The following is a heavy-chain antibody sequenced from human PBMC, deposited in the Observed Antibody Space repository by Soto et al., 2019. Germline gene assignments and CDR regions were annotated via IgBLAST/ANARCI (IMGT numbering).Heavy chain of an antibody. Sequence: QVQLVQSGAEVKKPGSSVKVSCTTSGGTISSFAINWVRQAPGQGLEWMGGIVPIDGSTNYAEKFQGRVTITADASSSVYMDLSSLRSEDTAVYYCARSFTKSRRGGVAFDYWGQGTLLSVSP. CDR1: GGTISSFA. D-gene: IGHD3-3*01. CDR2: IVPIDGST. V-gene: IGHV1-69*01. J-gene: IGHJ4*02. CDR3: ARSFTKSRRGGVAFDY.